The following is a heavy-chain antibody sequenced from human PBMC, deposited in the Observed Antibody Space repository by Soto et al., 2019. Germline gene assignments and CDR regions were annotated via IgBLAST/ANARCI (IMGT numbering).Heavy chain of an antibody. CDR2: INHSGST. CDR3: ARGVIGDYGSGSYYNEGIYFDY. V-gene: IGHV4-34*01. J-gene: IGHJ4*02. CDR1: GGSFSGYY. Sequence: QVQLQQWGAGLLKPSETLSLTCAVYGGSFSGYYWSWIRQPPGKGLEWIGEINHSGSTNYNPSLKSRVTISVDTSKNRFSLKLSSVTAADTAVYYCARGVIGDYGSGSYYNEGIYFDYWGQGTLVTVSS. D-gene: IGHD3-10*01.